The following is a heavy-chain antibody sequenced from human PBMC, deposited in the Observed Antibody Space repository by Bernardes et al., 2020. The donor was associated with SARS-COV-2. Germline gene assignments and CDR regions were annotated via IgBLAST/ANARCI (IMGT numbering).Heavy chain of an antibody. Sequence: SETLSLTCTVSGDSMSSRRYYWGWIRQPPGKGLEWIGSISYSGSTNYNPSLKSRVTISVDTSKQQFSLKLSSVTAADTAVYYCARDGYDSGGYYLFDWFDPWGQGTLVTVSS. V-gene: IGHV4-39*07. D-gene: IGHD3-22*01. CDR1: GDSMSSRRYY. CDR3: ARDGYDSGGYYLFDWFDP. CDR2: ISYSGST. J-gene: IGHJ5*02.